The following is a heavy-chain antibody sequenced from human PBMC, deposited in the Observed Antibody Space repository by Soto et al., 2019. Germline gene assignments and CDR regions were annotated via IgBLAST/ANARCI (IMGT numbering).Heavy chain of an antibody. V-gene: IGHV1-69*13. J-gene: IGHJ4*02. CDR3: ASPGPLDCISTSCYMVVDY. Sequence: GASVKVSCKASGGTFSSYAISWVRQAPGQGLEWMGGIIPIFGTANYAQKFQGRVTITADESTSTAYMELSSLRSEDTAVYYCASPGPLDCISTSCYMVVDYWGQGTLVTVSS. CDR2: IIPIFGTA. D-gene: IGHD2-2*02. CDR1: GGTFSSYA.